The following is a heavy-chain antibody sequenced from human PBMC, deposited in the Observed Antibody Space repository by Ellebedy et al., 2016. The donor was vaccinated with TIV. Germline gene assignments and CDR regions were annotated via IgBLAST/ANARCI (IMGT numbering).Heavy chain of an antibody. J-gene: IGHJ4*02. V-gene: IGHV3-43*02. CDR1: GFTFDDYA. D-gene: IGHD1-26*01. Sequence: PGGSLRLSCAASGFTFDDYAMHWVRQPPGKGLEWVSLISGDGGTTYYADSVKGRFTISRDDSENTVFLQMNSLRAGDTAIDYCARGPLGGTPRAFDSWGQGTLVTVSS. CDR2: ISGDGGTT. CDR3: ARGPLGGTPRAFDS.